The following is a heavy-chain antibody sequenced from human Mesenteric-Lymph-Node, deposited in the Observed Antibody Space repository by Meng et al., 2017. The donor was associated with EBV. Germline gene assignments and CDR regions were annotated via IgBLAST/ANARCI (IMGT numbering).Heavy chain of an antibody. CDR2: MNPNSGNT. CDR1: GYTFTSYD. D-gene: IGHD6-13*01. CDR3: ARGPEYSSSWNNWFDP. V-gene: IGHV1-8*01. Sequence: QVQVVQSGAGVKKPGASVKVSCKASGYTFTSYDINWVRQATGQGLEWMGWMNPNSGNTGYAQKFQGRVTMTRNTSISTAYMELSSLRSEDTAVYYCARGPEYSSSWNNWFDPWGQGTLVTVSS. J-gene: IGHJ5*02.